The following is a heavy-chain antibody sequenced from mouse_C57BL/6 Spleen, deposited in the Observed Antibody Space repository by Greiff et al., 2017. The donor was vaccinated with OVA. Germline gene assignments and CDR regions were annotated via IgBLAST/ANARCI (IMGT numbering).Heavy chain of an antibody. CDR1: GYTFTSYW. V-gene: IGHV1-72*01. CDR2: IDPNSGGT. Sequence: QVQLQQPGAELVKPGASVKLSCKASGYTFTSYWMHWVKQRPGRGLEWIGRIDPNSGGTKYNEKFKSKATLTVDKPSSPAYMQLSSLTAEDSAVEYGGRGRTVAAPSMDYWGQGTSVTVSA. CDR3: GRGRTVAAPSMDY. J-gene: IGHJ4*01. D-gene: IGHD1-1*01.